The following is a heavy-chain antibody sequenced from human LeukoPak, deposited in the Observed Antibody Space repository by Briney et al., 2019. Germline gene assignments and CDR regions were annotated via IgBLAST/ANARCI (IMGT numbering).Heavy chain of an antibody. CDR1: GGSFSGYY. CDR2: INHSGST. D-gene: IGHD2-2*02. J-gene: IGHJ5*02. V-gene: IGHV4-34*01. Sequence: SSETLSLTCAVYGGSFSGYYWSWIRQPPGKGLEWIGEINHSGSTNYNPSLKSRVTISVDTSKNQFSLKLSSVTAADTAVYYCARGRTPYCSSTSRNKFDPWGQGTLVTVSS. CDR3: ARGRTPYCSSTSRNKFDP.